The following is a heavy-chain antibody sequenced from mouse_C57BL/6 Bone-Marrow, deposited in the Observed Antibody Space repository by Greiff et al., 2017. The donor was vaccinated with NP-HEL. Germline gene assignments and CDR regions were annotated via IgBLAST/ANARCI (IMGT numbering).Heavy chain of an antibody. D-gene: IGHD1-1*01. CDR3: AMGNYGSSHGYAMDY. V-gene: IGHV1-74*01. J-gene: IGHJ4*01. Sequence: QVQLQQPGAELVKPGASVKVSCKASGYTFTSYWMHWVKQRPGQGLEWIGRIHPSDSDTNYNQKFKGKATLTVDKSSSTAYIQLSSLTSEDSAVYYCAMGNYGSSHGYAMDYWGQGTSVTVSS. CDR2: IHPSDSDT. CDR1: GYTFTSYW.